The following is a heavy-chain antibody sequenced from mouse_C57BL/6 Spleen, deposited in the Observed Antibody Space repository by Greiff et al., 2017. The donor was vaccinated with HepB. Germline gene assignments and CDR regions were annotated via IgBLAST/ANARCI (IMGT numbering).Heavy chain of an antibody. CDR2: INPNNGGT. Sequence: EVQLQQSGPELVKPGASVKISCKASGYTFTDYYMNWVKQSHGKSLEWIGDINPNNGGTSYKQKFKGKATLTVDKSSSTAYMELRSLTSEDSAVYYCARGNWDGLDYWGQGTTLTVSS. J-gene: IGHJ2*01. CDR1: GYTFTDYY. D-gene: IGHD4-1*02. V-gene: IGHV1-26*01. CDR3: ARGNWDGLDY.